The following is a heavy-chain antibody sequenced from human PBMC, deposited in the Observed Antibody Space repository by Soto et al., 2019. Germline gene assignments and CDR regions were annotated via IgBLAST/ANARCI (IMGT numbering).Heavy chain of an antibody. CDR1: GFTFSSYG. CDR3: VKDIGAAGSYYFDY. Sequence: QVQLVESGGGVVQPGRSLRLSCAASGFTFSSYGMHWVRQAPGKGLEWVALISYDGSNKYYVDSVKGRFTISRDNSENTLYLQMNSLRAEDTAVYYFVKDIGAAGSYYFDYWGQGTLVTVSS. V-gene: IGHV3-30*18. CDR2: ISYDGSNK. J-gene: IGHJ4*02. D-gene: IGHD6-13*01.